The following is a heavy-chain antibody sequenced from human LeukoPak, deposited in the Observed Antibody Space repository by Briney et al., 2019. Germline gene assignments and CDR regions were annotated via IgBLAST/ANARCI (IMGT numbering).Heavy chain of an antibody. CDR3: TRDPRLREFES. J-gene: IGHJ1*01. CDR2: ISSDGNNK. D-gene: IGHD2-21*02. CDR1: GFTFSTSS. Sequence: GGSLRLSCAASGFTFSTSSMHWVRQSPGKGLDWVALISSDGNNKYYANSVKGRFTISRDNSKNTLSLQMNSLRDDDTAVYYCTRDPRLREFESWGQGTLVTVSS. V-gene: IGHV3-30-3*01.